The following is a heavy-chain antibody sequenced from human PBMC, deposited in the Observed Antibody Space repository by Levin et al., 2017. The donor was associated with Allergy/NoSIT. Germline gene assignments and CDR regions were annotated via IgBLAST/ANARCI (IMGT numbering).Heavy chain of an antibody. V-gene: IGHV3-30-3*01. CDR2: ISYDGSNK. Sequence: PGGSLRLSCAASGFTFSSYAMHWVRQAPGKGLEWVAVISYDGSNKYYADSVKGRFTISRDNSKNTLYLQMNSLRAEDTAVYYCARDYYDFWSGIFPLDYWGQGTLVTVSS. CDR3: ARDYYDFWSGIFPLDY. CDR1: GFTFSSYA. D-gene: IGHD3-3*01. J-gene: IGHJ4*02.